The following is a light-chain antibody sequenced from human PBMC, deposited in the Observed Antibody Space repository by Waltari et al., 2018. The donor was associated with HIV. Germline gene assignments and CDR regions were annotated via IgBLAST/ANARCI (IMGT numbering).Light chain of an antibody. CDR3: HQYHDTPLT. Sequence: DIVMTQSPDPLAGSLGGGATITCKHSKSLLNSDNKQNSLAWNQQKPVQPPKLLIYWASTRESGVPDRFSGSGSGTDFTLTISGLQAEDVAVYYCHQYHDTPLTFGGGTKVEIK. J-gene: IGKJ4*01. CDR2: WAS. CDR1: KSLLNSDNKQNS. V-gene: IGKV4-1*01.